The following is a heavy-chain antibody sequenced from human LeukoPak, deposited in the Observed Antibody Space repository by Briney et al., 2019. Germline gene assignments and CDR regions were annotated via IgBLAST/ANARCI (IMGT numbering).Heavy chain of an antibody. Sequence: PSETLSLTCAVYGGSFSGYYWSWIRQPPGKGLEWIGEINHSGSTNYNPSLKSRVTISVDTSKNQFSLKLSSVTAADTAVYYCARNSSITSHFDYWGQGTLVTVSS. CDR2: INHSGST. J-gene: IGHJ4*02. D-gene: IGHD6-13*01. CDR1: GGSFSGYY. V-gene: IGHV4-34*01. CDR3: ARNSSITSHFDY.